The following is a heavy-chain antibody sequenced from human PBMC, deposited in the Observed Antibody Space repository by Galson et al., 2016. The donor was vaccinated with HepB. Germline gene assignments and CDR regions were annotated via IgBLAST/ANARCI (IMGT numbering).Heavy chain of an antibody. D-gene: IGHD5-24*01. Sequence: SVKVSCKASGYTFIGYYLHWVRQAPGQGLEWMGWINPNSGGTNYAQNFQGSVTMTRDTSISTAYMELSRLRSDDTAVYYCARDASNVEMSTINKFYYGMDVWGQGTTVTVSS. V-gene: IGHV1-2*02. CDR1: GYTFIGYY. CDR2: INPNSGGT. J-gene: IGHJ6*02. CDR3: ARDASNVEMSTINKFYYGMDV.